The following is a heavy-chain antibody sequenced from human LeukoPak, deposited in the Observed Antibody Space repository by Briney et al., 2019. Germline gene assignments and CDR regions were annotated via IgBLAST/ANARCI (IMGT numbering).Heavy chain of an antibody. CDR2: INHSGST. V-gene: IGHV4-34*01. CDR3: ARDYTRRSVAVAQGTFDS. CDR1: GGSFSGYY. Sequence: SETLSLTCAVYGGSFSGYYWSWIRQPPGKGLEWIGEINHSGSTNYNPSLKSRVTISVDTSKNQFSLKLSSVTAADTAVYYCARDYTRRSVAVAQGTFDSWGQGTLVTVSS. D-gene: IGHD2-15*01. J-gene: IGHJ4*02.